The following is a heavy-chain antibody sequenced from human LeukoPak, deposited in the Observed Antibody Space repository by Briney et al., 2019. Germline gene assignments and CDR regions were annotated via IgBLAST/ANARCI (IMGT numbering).Heavy chain of an antibody. CDR2: ISSSGEA. CDR1: GGSITTTSFS. J-gene: IGHJ4*02. D-gene: IGHD1-14*01. CDR3: AKFKPRTGFDY. Sequence: SGTLSLTCAVSGGSITTTSFSWAWIRQPPGQDLEWIATISSSGEAYYHPSLMSRVTISIDTSKNQFSLDLTSVTAADTGLFYCAKFKPRTGFDYWGQGILVIVSS. V-gene: IGHV4-39*01.